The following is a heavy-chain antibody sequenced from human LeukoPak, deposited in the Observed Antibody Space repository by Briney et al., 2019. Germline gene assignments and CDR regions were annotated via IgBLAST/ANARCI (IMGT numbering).Heavy chain of an antibody. J-gene: IGHJ5*02. Sequence: PGGPLRLSCAASGFTFSSYAMSWVRQAPGKGLEWVSAISGSGASTDYVESVKGRFTGSRDNSKNTLYLQMNSLRAEDTAVYYCARSLSRSPFDPWGQGTLVIVSS. CDR3: ARSLSRSPFDP. D-gene: IGHD2/OR15-2a*01. CDR1: GFTFSSYA. V-gene: IGHV3-23*01. CDR2: ISGSGAST.